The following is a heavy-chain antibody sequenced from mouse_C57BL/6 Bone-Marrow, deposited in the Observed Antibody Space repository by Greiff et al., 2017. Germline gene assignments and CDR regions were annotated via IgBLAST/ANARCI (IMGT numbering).Heavy chain of an antibody. V-gene: IGHV1-64*01. D-gene: IGHD1-1*01. CDR1: GYTFTSYW. Sequence: VKLMESGAELVKPGASVKLSCKASGYTFTSYWMHWVKQRPGQGLEWIGMIHPNSGSTNYNEKFKSKATLTVDKSSSTAYMQLSSLTSEDSAVYYCARKKTPGSSSFAYWGQGTLVTVSA. J-gene: IGHJ3*01. CDR3: ARKKTPGSSSFAY. CDR2: IHPNSGST.